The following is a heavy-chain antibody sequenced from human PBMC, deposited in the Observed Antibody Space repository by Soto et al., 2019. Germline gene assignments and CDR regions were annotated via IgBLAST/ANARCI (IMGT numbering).Heavy chain of an antibody. J-gene: IGHJ2*01. D-gene: IGHD3-9*01. CDR3: ARASHYILTGPPWVWYFDL. CDR1: GGSFSGYY. Sequence: QVQLQQWGAGPLRPLETLSLTCGVSGGSFSGYYWAWIRQSPGKGLEWIGEINDRGSINYNTALKSRVSISVDTSKNHYSLNLRSVTAADTAVYYGARASHYILTGPPWVWYFDLWGRGTLVTVSS. V-gene: IGHV4-34*01. CDR2: INDRGSI.